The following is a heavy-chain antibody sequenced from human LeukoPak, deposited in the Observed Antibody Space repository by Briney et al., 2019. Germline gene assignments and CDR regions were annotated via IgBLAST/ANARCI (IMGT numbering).Heavy chain of an antibody. Sequence: GGSLRLSCAASGFSFDDHTMHWVRQAPGKGLEWVSFVSWDGEATFYAASGKGRFSISRDNTKNSLYLQLNSVTTEDTALYFCGKDKCSSNSCYVENWGQGTLVIVSS. D-gene: IGHD2-2*01. CDR1: GFSFDDHT. J-gene: IGHJ4*02. CDR3: GKDKCSSNSCYVEN. V-gene: IGHV3-43*01. CDR2: VSWDGEAT.